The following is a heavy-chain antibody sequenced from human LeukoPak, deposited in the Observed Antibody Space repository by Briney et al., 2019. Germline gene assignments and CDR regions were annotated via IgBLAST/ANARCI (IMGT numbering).Heavy chain of an antibody. J-gene: IGHJ4*02. CDR3: ARRRYSGSSQHFDY. CDR1: GFTFSSYE. CDR2: ISSSGSTI. Sequence: GGSLRLSCAASGFTFSSYEMNWVRQAPGKGLEWVSYISSSGSTIYYADSVKGRFTISRDNAKNSLYLQMNSLRAEDTAVYYCARRRYSGSSQHFDYWGQGALVTVSS. D-gene: IGHD1-26*01. V-gene: IGHV3-48*03.